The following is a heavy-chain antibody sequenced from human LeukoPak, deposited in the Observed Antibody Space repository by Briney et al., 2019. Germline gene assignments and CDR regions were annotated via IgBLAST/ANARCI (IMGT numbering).Heavy chain of an antibody. J-gene: IGHJ3*02. CDR3: ARDAGNYYDSRSPPHGAFDI. CDR1: GYTFTSYG. Sequence: AASVKVSCKASGYTFTSYGISWVRQAPGQGLEWMGWISAYNGNTNYAQKLQGRVTMTTDTSTSTAYMELRSLRSDDTAVYYCARDAGNYYDSRSPPHGAFDIWGQGTMVTVSS. CDR2: ISAYNGNT. D-gene: IGHD3-22*01. V-gene: IGHV1-18*01.